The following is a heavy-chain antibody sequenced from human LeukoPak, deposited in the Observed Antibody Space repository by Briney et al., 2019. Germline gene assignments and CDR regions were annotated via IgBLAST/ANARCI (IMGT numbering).Heavy chain of an antibody. J-gene: IGHJ4*02. CDR1: GGSFSNYY. Sequence: SETLSLTCAVYGGSFSNYYWSWIRQPPGKGLEWIGEINHSGSTYYNPSLKSRVTISVDTSKNQFSLKLSSVTDADTAVYYCASHNWNYGHFDYWGQGTLVTVSS. V-gene: IGHV4-34*01. CDR3: ASHNWNYGHFDY. CDR2: INHSGST. D-gene: IGHD1-7*01.